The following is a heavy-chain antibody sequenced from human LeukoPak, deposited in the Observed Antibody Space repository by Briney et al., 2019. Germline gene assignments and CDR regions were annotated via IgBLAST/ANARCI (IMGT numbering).Heavy chain of an antibody. CDR1: GGSFSGYY. Sequence: SETLSLTCAVYGGSFSGYYWSWIRQPPEKGLEWVGEINHSGSTNSNPALKTRVTVSVDTSKNQFSLKLSSVTAADTAVYYCARGGGNLLPYFDPKYYYYMDVWGKGTTVTVSS. CDR3: ARGGGNLLPYFDPKYYYYMDV. CDR2: INHSGST. D-gene: IGHD3-9*01. J-gene: IGHJ6*03. V-gene: IGHV4-34*01.